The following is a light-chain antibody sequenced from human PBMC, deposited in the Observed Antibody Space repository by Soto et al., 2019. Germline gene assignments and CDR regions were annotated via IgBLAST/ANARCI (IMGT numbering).Light chain of an antibody. J-gene: IGLJ3*02. CDR1: NSDVGGYDY. CDR3: SSYTSSTTLGV. CDR2: EVS. V-gene: IGLV2-14*01. Sequence: QSALTQPSSVSGSPGQSITISCTGTNSDVGGYDYVSWYQQHPGKAPKLMIYEVSHRPSGVSNRFSGSRSGNTASLTISGLQAEDEADYDCSSYTSSTTLGVFGGGTKLTVL.